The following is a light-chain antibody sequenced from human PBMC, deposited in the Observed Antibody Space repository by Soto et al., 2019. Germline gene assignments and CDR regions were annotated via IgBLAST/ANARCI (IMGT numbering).Light chain of an antibody. J-gene: IGKJ1*01. V-gene: IGKV3-20*01. Sequence: EIVLTQSPGTLSLSPGERATLSCRASQSLSSSYLAWYQQKPGQAPRLLIYGASSRATGVPDRFSGSGSGTDFTPTISSLEPEDFAMYYCQQYYNSRTFGQGTKVDIK. CDR3: QQYYNSRT. CDR1: QSLSSSY. CDR2: GAS.